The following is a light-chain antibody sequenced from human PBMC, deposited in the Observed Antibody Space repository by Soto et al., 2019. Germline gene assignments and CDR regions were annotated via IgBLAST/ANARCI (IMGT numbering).Light chain of an antibody. V-gene: IGKV2-30*01. Sequence: DVVMTQSPLSLPVTLGQPASISCRSSQSLVYSDGNTYLNWFQQRPGQSPRRLIHKVSIRDSGVPDRFSGSGSGTDFTLKISRVEPEDFATYYCQQAYTFPITFGQGTRLEIK. CDR1: QSLVYSDGNTY. CDR2: KVS. J-gene: IGKJ5*01. CDR3: QQAYTFPIT.